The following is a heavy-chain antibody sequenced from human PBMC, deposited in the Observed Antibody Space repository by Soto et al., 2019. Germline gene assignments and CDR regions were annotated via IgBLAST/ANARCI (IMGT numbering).Heavy chain of an antibody. D-gene: IGHD1-20*01. CDR1: GFTLSNAW. Sequence: EVQLVESGGGLVKPGGSLRLSCAASGFTLSNAWVSWVRQAPGKGLEWVGRIKNKIEGGTTDYAAPVKGRFSISRDDSKNMLYLQMHSLITADTAVYYCAPNWNVDYWGQGTLVTVSS. J-gene: IGHJ4*02. V-gene: IGHV3-15*01. CDR2: IKNKIEGGTT. CDR3: APNWNVDY.